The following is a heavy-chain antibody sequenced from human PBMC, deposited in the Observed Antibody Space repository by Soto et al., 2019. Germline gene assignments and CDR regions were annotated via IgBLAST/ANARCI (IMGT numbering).Heavy chain of an antibody. D-gene: IGHD2-15*01. CDR3: AKDWDIVVVGGSDY. CDR2: ISGSGGST. J-gene: IGHJ4*02. Sequence: EVQLLESGGGLVQPGGSLRLSCAASGFTFSSYAMSWVRQAPGKGLEWVSAISGSGGSTYYADSVKGRFTISRDNSKNTLYLQMNCLRAEYTAVYYCAKDWDIVVVGGSDYWGQGTLVTVSS. V-gene: IGHV3-23*01. CDR1: GFTFSSYA.